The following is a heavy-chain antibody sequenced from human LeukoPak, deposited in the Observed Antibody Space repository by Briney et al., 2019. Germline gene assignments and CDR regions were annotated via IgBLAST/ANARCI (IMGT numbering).Heavy chain of an antibody. CDR2: ITSSSSYI. V-gene: IGHV3-21*01. CDR3: ARDPSSGWYGYAFDV. CDR1: EFTFSSYS. D-gene: IGHD6-19*01. J-gene: IGHJ3*01. Sequence: GGSLRLSCAASEFTFSSYSMNWVRLAPGKGLEWVSSITSSSSYIYYADSVKGRFTISRDNAKNSLYLQMNSLRAEDTAVYYCARDPSSGWYGYAFDVWGQGTMVTVSS.